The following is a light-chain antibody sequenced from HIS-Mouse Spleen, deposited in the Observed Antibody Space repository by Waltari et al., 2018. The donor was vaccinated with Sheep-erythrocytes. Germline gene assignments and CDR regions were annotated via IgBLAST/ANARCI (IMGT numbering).Light chain of an antibody. J-gene: IGLJ1*01. V-gene: IGLV2-11*01. CDR2: DVS. Sequence: QSALTQPRSVSGSPGQSVTISCTGTSSDVGGYNYVSWYQQHPGKAPKLMIYDVSKRPPGVPDRFSGSKPGNTASLTISGLQAEDEADYYCCSYAGSYNHVFATGTKVTVL. CDR1: SSDVGGYNY. CDR3: CSYAGSYNHV.